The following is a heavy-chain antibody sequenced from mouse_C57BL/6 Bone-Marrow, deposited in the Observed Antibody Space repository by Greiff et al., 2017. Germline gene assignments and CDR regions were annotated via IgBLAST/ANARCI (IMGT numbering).Heavy chain of an antibody. CDR3: ARQGDGYRYFDV. CDR1: GFTFSSYG. Sequence: EVQRVESGGDLVKPGGSLKLSCAASGFTFSSYGMSWVRQTPDKRLEWVATISSGGSYTYYPDSVKGRFTFSRDNAKNTLYLQMSSLKSEDTAMYYCARQGDGYRYFDVWGTGTTDTVSS. V-gene: IGHV5-6*01. J-gene: IGHJ1*03. D-gene: IGHD2-3*01. CDR2: ISSGGSYT.